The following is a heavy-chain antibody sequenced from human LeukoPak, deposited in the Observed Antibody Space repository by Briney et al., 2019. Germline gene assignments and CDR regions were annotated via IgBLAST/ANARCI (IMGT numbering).Heavy chain of an antibody. V-gene: IGHV3-53*01. CDR3: ARDLSGDVNSFDY. CDR1: GFTVISNL. Sequence: PGGSLTLSCAASGFTVISNLMTWVRQSPGRGPEWLSSIYSGGATYYADSVKGRFTISRDNAKSSLYLQMNSLRAEDTAVYYCARDLSGDVNSFDYWGQGTLVTVSS. CDR2: IYSGGAT. D-gene: IGHD1-26*01. J-gene: IGHJ4*02.